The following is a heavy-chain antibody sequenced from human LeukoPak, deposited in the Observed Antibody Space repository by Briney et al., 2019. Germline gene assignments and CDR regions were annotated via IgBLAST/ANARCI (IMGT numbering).Heavy chain of an antibody. Sequence: LVKVSCKASGGTFSSYANSWVRQAPGQGLEWMGGIIPIFGTANYAQKFQGRVTITADESTGTAYMELSSLRSEDTAVYYCASTTMVPYDYYGMDVWGQGTTVTVSS. CDR1: GGTFSSYA. V-gene: IGHV1-69*13. D-gene: IGHD4/OR15-4a*01. CDR2: IIPIFGTA. J-gene: IGHJ6*02. CDR3: ASTTMVPYDYYGMDV.